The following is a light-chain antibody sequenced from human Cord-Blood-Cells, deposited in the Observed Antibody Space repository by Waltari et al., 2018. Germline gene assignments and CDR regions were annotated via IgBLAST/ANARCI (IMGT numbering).Light chain of an antibody. CDR2: AAS. V-gene: IGKV3-15*01. CDR1: QSVSIN. CDR3: QQYNNWLT. J-gene: IGKJ4*01. Sequence: EIVITQYQATLSVSPRERATLSFRASQSVSINLAWYQQKPVQAPRLLIYAASTRATGSPARCSGSGSGTEFTLTISSLQSEDFAVYYCQQYNNWLTFGGGTKVEIK.